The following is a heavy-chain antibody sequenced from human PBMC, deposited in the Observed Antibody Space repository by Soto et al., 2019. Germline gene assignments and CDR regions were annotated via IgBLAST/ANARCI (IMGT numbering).Heavy chain of an antibody. J-gene: IGHJ4*02. CDR2: IKTKTDGGTT. D-gene: IGHD6-13*01. CDR1: GFSFSDAW. V-gene: IGHV3-15*01. CDR3: TSGSSWYHLGY. Sequence: GGSLRLSCAASGFSFSDAWMSWVRQAPGKGLEWIGRIKTKTDGGTTDYAAPVKGRFTISRGDSINTLYLQTNSLKTEDTAVYYCTSGSSWYHLGYWGQGTPVTVSS.